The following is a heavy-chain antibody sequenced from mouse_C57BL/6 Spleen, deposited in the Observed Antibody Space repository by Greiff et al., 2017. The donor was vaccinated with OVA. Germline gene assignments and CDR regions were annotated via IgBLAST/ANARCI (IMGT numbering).Heavy chain of an antibody. CDR3: ARGDYDYLYYFDY. D-gene: IGHD2-4*01. Sequence: EVQGVESGPGLAKPSQTLSLTCSVTGYSIPSAYWNWIRKFPGNKLEYMGYISYSGSTYYNPSLKSRISITRDTSKNQYYLQLNSVTTEDTATYYCARGDYDYLYYFDYWGQGTTLTVSS. V-gene: IGHV3-8*01. CDR1: GYSIPSAY. CDR2: ISYSGST. J-gene: IGHJ2*01.